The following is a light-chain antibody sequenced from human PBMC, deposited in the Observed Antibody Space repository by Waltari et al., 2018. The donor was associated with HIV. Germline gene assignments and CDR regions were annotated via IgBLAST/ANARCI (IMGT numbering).Light chain of an antibody. CDR3: SSRDSSGSHLMV. Sequence: SSELTQDPAVSVALGQTVRITCQGDSLRSYYASWYQQKPGQAPVLVIYGKNNRPSGFPDRFSGSSSGNTASWTITGAQAEVEADYYCSSRDSSGSHLMVFGGGTKLTVL. V-gene: IGLV3-19*01. CDR1: SLRSYY. J-gene: IGLJ2*01. CDR2: GKN.